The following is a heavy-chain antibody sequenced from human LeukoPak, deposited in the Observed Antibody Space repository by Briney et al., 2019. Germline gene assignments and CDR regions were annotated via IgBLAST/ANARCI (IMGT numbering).Heavy chain of an antibody. Sequence: GGSLRLSCAASGFTFSSYEMNWVRQAPGKGLEWVSYISSSGTTIYYADSVKGRFTISRDNAKNSLYLQMNSLRAEDTVVYYCAREVGPLDYWGQGTLVTVSS. CDR1: GFTFSSYE. J-gene: IGHJ4*02. CDR2: ISSSGTTI. D-gene: IGHD2-15*01. V-gene: IGHV3-48*03. CDR3: AREVGPLDY.